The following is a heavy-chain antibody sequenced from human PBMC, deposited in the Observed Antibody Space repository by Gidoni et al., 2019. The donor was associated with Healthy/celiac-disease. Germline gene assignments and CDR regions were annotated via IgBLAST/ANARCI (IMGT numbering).Heavy chain of an antibody. CDR3: ARDNTAMVDY. D-gene: IGHD5-18*01. Sequence: MGWMNPNSGNTGYAQKFQGRVTMTRNTSISTAYMELSSLRSEDTAVYYCARDNTAMVDYWGQGTLVTVSS. V-gene: IGHV1-8*01. J-gene: IGHJ4*02. CDR2: MNPNSGNT.